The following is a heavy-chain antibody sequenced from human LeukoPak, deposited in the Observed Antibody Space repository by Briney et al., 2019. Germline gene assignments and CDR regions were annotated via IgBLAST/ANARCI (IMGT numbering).Heavy chain of an antibody. V-gene: IGHV1-2*02. Sequence: ASVKVSCKASGYTFTDKSIHWVRQAPGQGLEWMGWINPNSGGTNYAQKFQGRVTMTRDTSISTAYMELSRLRSEDTAVYYCARKGSSSCFDYLGQGTLVTVSS. CDR1: GYTFTDKS. J-gene: IGHJ4*02. D-gene: IGHD6-6*01. CDR2: INPNSGGT. CDR3: ARKGSSSCFDY.